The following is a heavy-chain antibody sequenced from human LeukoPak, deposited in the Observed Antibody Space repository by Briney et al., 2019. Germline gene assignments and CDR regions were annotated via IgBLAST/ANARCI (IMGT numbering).Heavy chain of an antibody. CDR2: IYHTGST. CDR3: ASRKLGNDY. CDR1: GGSISSYY. V-gene: IGHV4-59*01. J-gene: IGHJ4*02. D-gene: IGHD7-27*01. Sequence: SETLSLTCTVSGGSISSYYWSWIRQPPGKGLEWIGHIYHTGSTSYSPSLKSRVTISADTSQNQFSLKLSSVTAADTAVYYCASRKLGNDYWGQGTLVTVSS.